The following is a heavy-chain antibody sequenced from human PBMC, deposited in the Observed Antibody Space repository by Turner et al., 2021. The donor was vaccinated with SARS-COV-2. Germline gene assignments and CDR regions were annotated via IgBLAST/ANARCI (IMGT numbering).Heavy chain of an antibody. CDR1: GYTFSSYY. D-gene: IGHD3-16*01. Sequence: QVQLVQSGAEVKKPGASVQVSCKASGYTFSSYYMHWVRQAPGQGLEWMGIINPSGGSTAYAKRFQGRVTMTRDTSTSTLYMELSSLRSEDTAVYYCARVGGAFDIWGQGTMVIVSS. CDR3: ARVGGAFDI. CDR2: INPSGGST. J-gene: IGHJ3*02. V-gene: IGHV1-46*01.